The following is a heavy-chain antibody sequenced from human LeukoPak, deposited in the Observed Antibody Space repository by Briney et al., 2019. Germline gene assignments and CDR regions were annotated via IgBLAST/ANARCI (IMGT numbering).Heavy chain of an antibody. J-gene: IGHJ3*02. CDR2: IYYSGST. Sequence: PSETLSLTCTVSGGSISSYYWSWIRQPPGKGLEWIGYIYYSGSTNYNPSLKSRVTISVDTSKNQFSLKLSSVTAADTAVYYCARPWDYGGTIGAFDIWGQGTMVTVSS. V-gene: IGHV4-59*08. CDR3: ARPWDYGGTIGAFDI. D-gene: IGHD4-23*01. CDR1: GGSISSYY.